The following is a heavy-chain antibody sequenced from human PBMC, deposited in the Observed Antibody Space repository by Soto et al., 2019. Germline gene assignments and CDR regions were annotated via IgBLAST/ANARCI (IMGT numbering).Heavy chain of an antibody. CDR2: ISNTGGTT. CDR1: GLTFGSFA. Sequence: PGGSLRLSCSASGLTFGSFAMHWVRQTTGKGLEYVSAISNTGGTTFYADPVKGRFIVSRDNSKNTLYLQISSLRPDDTALYFCVKAFNGQYLNRKAFDYWGQGTLVTAPQ. J-gene: IGHJ4*02. D-gene: IGHD2-8*01. CDR3: VKAFNGQYLNRKAFDY. V-gene: IGHV3-64D*08.